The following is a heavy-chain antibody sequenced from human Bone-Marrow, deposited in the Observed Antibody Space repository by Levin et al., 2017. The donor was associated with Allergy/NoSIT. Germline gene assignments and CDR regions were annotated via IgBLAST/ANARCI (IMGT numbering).Heavy chain of an antibody. CDR2: IYPADSDT. V-gene: IGHV5-51*01. D-gene: IGHD2-8*01. J-gene: IGHJ4*02. CDR1: GYSFKNYW. Sequence: GESLKISCKASGYSFKNYWIGWVRQMPGKGLEWVGIIYPADSDTRYSPSFQGQVTISADRSTTTAYLQWRSLKASDTALYYCVRRGGYCYDGVCYGDDYWGQGTLVTVSS. CDR3: VRRGGYCYDGVCYGDDY.